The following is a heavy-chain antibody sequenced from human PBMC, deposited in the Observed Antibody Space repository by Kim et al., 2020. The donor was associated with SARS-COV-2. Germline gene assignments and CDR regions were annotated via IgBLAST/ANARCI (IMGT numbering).Heavy chain of an antibody. CDR2: TI. J-gene: IGHJ3*02. V-gene: IGHV3-48*03. Sequence: TIYCAGSVKGRFTISRDNAKNSLYLQMNSLRAEDTAVYYCARDRIDAFDIWGQGTMVTVSS. CDR3: ARDRIDAFDI.